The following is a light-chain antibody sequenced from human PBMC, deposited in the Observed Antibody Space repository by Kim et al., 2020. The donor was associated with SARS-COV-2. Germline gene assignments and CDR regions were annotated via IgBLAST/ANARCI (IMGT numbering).Light chain of an antibody. V-gene: IGKV1-33*01. CDR3: QQYNNLPRT. J-gene: IGKJ4*01. Sequence: DIQMTQSPSSLSASVGDRVTITCQASQDISYHLTWYQQKPGRAPNLLISDASNLEPGVPSRFSGGGSGTDFTFTISSLQPEDIATYYCQQYNNLPRTFGGGTKVDIK. CDR2: DAS. CDR1: QDISYH.